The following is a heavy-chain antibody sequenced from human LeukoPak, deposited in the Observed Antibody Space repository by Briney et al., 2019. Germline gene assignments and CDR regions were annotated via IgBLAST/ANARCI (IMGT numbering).Heavy chain of an antibody. J-gene: IGHJ4*02. Sequence: GGSLRLSCAASGFSFSNYDMHRVRQAPGKGLEWVAFIRYDGSNKYYADSVKGRFTISRDNSKNTLYLQMNSLRAEDTAVYYCAKDFWSSSNYFDYWGQGTLVTVSS. V-gene: IGHV3-30*02. D-gene: IGHD6-6*01. CDR1: GFSFSNYD. CDR3: AKDFWSSSNYFDY. CDR2: IRYDGSNK.